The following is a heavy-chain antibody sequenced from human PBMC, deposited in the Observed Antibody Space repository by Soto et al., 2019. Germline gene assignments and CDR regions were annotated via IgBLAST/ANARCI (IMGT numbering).Heavy chain of an antibody. CDR3: ARDPGQDEAMDY. Sequence: GALRLSCATSGFAFSNFGMHWVRQVPGKGLEWVAVIWHNGKNKDYADYAKGRFTISRDNSKNILYLEMNSLRFEDTAIYYCARDPGQDEAMDYWGQGTLVTVSS. CDR1: GFAFSNFG. CDR2: IWHNGKNK. V-gene: IGHV3-33*04. J-gene: IGHJ4*02.